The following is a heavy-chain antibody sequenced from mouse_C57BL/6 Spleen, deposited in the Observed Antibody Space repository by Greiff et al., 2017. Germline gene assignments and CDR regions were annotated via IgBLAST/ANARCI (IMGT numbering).Heavy chain of an antibody. V-gene: IGHV2-3*01. D-gene: IGHD3-3*01. J-gene: IGHJ3*01. CDR2: IWGDGST. CDR1: GFSLTSYG. Sequence: VKLVESGPGLVAPSQSLSITCPFSGFSLTSYGVSWVGQPPGRGLGWRGVIWGDGSTNYHSALISKLSISKDNSKSQVFLKLNSLQTDDTATYYCAKYRGRDWAGFAYWGQGTLVTVSA. CDR3: AKYRGRDWAGFAY.